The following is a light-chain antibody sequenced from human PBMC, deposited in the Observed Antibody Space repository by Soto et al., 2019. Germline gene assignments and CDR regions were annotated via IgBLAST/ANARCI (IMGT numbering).Light chain of an antibody. V-gene: IGLV2-18*01. Sequence: QSALTQPPSVSGSPVQSVTISCTGTSSDVGSYNRVSWYQQPPGTAPKLMIYEVSNRPSGVPDRFSGYKSGNTASLTISGLQAEDEADYYCSLYTSSSTYVFGTGTKLTVL. CDR1: SSDVGSYNR. CDR3: SLYTSSSTYV. J-gene: IGLJ1*01. CDR2: EVS.